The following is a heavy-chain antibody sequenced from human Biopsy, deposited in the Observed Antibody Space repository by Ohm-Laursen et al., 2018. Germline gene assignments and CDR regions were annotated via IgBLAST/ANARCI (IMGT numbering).Heavy chain of an antibody. CDR1: GASMTDYF. V-gene: IGHV4-4*07. J-gene: IGHJ6*02. D-gene: IGHD3-10*01. CDR2: AYPSGTT. Sequence: SDTLSLTWSVSGASMTDYFWSWIWQPAGKGLEWIGRAYPSGTTYYNPSLKGRVTISIDASKNQLSLKVTSVTAADTAVFYCAGSRGHYFNGLDVWGQGTTVIVSS. CDR3: AGSRGHYFNGLDV.